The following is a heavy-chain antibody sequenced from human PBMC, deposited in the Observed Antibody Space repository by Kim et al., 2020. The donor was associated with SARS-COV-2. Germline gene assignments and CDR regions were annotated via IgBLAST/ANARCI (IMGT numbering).Heavy chain of an antibody. CDR1: GYTFTSYG. CDR2: ISAYNGNT. D-gene: IGHD3-10*01. J-gene: IGHJ6*02. V-gene: IGHV1-18*01. Sequence: ASVKVSCKASGYTFTSYGISWVRQAPGQGLEWMGWISAYNGNTNYVQKLQGRVTMTTDTSTSTAYMELRSLRSDDTAVYYCARDSGSGRPAFYYYDMDVWGQGTTVTVSS. CDR3: ARDSGSGRPAFYYYDMDV.